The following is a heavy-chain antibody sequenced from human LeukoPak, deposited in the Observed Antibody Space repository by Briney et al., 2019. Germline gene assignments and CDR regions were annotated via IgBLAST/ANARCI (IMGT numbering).Heavy chain of an antibody. CDR2: IYYSGTT. CDR1: GGSISSSSYY. J-gene: IGHJ4*02. Sequence: PSETLSLTCTVSGGSISSSSYYWGWIRQPPGKGLEWIGSIYYSGTTYYNPSLKSRVTISLDTSKNQFSLKLSSVTAADTAVYYCARSTEQWPYDYWGQGTLVTVSS. V-gene: IGHV4-39*07. CDR3: ARSTEQWPYDY. D-gene: IGHD6-19*01.